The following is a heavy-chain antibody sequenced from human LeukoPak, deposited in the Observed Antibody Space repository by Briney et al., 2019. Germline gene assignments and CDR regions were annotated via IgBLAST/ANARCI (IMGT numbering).Heavy chain of an antibody. V-gene: IGHV3-7*03. CDR2: IKQDGSEK. D-gene: IGHD3-22*01. CDR1: GFTFSRYW. Sequence: GGSLRLSCAASGFTFSRYWMGWVRQAPGKGLEWVANIKQDGSEKYYVDSVKGRFTISRDNAKNSLYLQMNSLRAKDTAVYYCARDHYDSSGRKYYFDYWGQGTLVTVSS. J-gene: IGHJ4*02. CDR3: ARDHYDSSGRKYYFDY.